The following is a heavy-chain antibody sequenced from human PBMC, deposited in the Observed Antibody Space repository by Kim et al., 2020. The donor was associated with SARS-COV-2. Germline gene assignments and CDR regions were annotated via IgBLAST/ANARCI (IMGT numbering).Heavy chain of an antibody. Sequence: GGSLRLSCAASGFIFSNYGMHWVRQAPGKGLEWVAGIWYDEKSEYYADSVRGRFTISRDNSKDTVYLQMNSLRAEDTAVYYCARALYYSTADAFDIWGQG. CDR3: ARALYYSTADAFDI. J-gene: IGHJ3*02. CDR2: IWYDEKSE. D-gene: IGHD2-2*01. V-gene: IGHV3-33*01. CDR1: GFIFSNYG.